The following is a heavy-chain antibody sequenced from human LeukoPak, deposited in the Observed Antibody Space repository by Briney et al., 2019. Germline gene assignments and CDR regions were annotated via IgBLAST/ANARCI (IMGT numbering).Heavy chain of an antibody. J-gene: IGHJ4*02. V-gene: IGHV3-9*01. CDR1: GFTFDDYA. Sequence: GGSLRLSCAASGFTFDDYAMHWVRQAPGKGLEWVSGISWNSGSIGYADSVKGRFTISRDNAKNSLYLQMNSLRAEDTAVYYCAKQRGYSYGFDYWGQGTLVTVSS. D-gene: IGHD5-18*01. CDR3: AKQRGYSYGFDY. CDR2: ISWNSGSI.